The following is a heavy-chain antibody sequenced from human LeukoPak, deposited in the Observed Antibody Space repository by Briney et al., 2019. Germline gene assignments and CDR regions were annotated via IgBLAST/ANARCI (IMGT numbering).Heavy chain of an antibody. D-gene: IGHD6-19*01. Sequence: ASVKVSCKASGYTFTGYYMHWVRQAPGQGLEWMGWINPNSGGTNYAQKLQGRVTMTTDTSTSTAYMELRSLRSDDTAVYYCARVFSPQWLVPTYYYYGMDVWGQGTTVTVSS. V-gene: IGHV1-2*02. CDR1: GYTFTGYY. CDR3: ARVFSPQWLVPTYYYYGMDV. J-gene: IGHJ6*02. CDR2: INPNSGGT.